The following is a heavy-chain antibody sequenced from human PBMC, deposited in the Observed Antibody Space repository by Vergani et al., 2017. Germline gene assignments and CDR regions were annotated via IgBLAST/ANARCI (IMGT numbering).Heavy chain of an antibody. CDR3: ARDRDCSSTSCYSPIGYMDV. CDR1: GGTFSSYA. V-gene: IGHV1-69*01. CDR2: IIPIFGTA. J-gene: IGHJ6*03. Sequence: QVQLVQSGAEVKKPGSSVKVSCKASGGTFSSYAISWVRQAPGQGLEWMGGIIPIFGTANYAQKFQGRVTITADESTSTAYMELSSLRSEDTAVYYCARDRDCSSTSCYSPIGYMDVWGKGTTVTVSS. D-gene: IGHD2-2*01.